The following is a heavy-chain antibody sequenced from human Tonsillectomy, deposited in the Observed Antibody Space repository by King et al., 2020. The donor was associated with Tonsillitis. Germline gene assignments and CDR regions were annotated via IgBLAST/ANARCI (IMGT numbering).Heavy chain of an antibody. CDR1: GFTFGDYA. CDR2: IRSKAYGGTT. CDR3: TRTEHDILTGWGRDY. D-gene: IGHD3-9*01. V-gene: IGHV3-49*05. Sequence: VQLVESGGCLVKPGRSLRLSCTASGFTFGDYAMSLFRQAPGEGLDGVGFIRSKAYGGTTEYAASVKGRFTISRDDSKSIAYLQMNSLKTEDTAVYYCTRTEHDILTGWGRDYWGQGTLVTVSS. J-gene: IGHJ4*02.